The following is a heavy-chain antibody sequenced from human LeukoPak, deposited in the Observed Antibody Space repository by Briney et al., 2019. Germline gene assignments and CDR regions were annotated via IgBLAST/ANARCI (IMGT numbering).Heavy chain of an antibody. CDR1: GGSFSGYY. CDR3: ASYDSSGYWLDY. D-gene: IGHD3-22*01. V-gene: IGHV4-34*01. CDR2: INHSGST. Sequence: PSETLSLTCAVYGGSFSGYYWSWIRQPPGKGLEWIGEINHSGSTNYNPSLKSRVTISVDTSKNQFSLKLSSVTAADTAVYYCASYDSSGYWLDYWGQGTLVTVSS. J-gene: IGHJ4*02.